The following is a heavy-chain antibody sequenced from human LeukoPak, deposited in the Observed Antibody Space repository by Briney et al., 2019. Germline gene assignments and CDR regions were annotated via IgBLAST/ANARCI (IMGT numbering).Heavy chain of an antibody. CDR2: INSDASST. V-gene: IGHV3-74*01. CDR3: AKVGSYGSGSS. J-gene: IGHJ4*02. CDR1: GFTFSSYW. D-gene: IGHD3-10*01. Sequence: GGSLRLSCAASGFTFSSYWMHWVRQAPGMGLVWVSRINSDASSTSYADSVKGRFTISRDNSKNTLYLQMNSLRAEDTAVYYCAKVGSYGSGSSWGQGTLVTVSS.